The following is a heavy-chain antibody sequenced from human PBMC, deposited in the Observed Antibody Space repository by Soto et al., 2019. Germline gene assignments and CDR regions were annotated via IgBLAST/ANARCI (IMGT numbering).Heavy chain of an antibody. Sequence: GGSLRLSCEASGLTFSRYWMSWVRQAPGKGLEWVANIKQDGSEKYYVDSVKGRFTISRDNAKNSLYLQMNSLRDEDAAVYYCARDRRGPRVDYYYGMDVWGQGTTVTVSS. CDR2: IKQDGSEK. V-gene: IGHV3-7*01. CDR3: ARDRRGPRVDYYYGMDV. D-gene: IGHD5-12*01. J-gene: IGHJ6*02. CDR1: GLTFSRYW.